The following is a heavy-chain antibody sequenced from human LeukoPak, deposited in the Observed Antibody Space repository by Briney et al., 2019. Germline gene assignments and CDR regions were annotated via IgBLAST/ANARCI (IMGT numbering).Heavy chain of an antibody. Sequence: GGSLRLSCAASGFNFTNYGMHWVRQAPGKGLEWVAVVSFDGSDEYYVDSVRGRFTVSRDNSKNTLYLQMNSLRAEDTAVYFCAKGPRAITGGPLDPWGQGTPVTVSS. J-gene: IGHJ5*02. CDR3: AKGPRAITGGPLDP. D-gene: IGHD1-14*01. CDR2: VSFDGSDE. CDR1: GFNFTNYG. V-gene: IGHV3-30*18.